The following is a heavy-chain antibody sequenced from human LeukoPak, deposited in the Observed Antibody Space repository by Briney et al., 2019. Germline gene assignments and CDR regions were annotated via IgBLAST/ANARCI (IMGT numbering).Heavy chain of an antibody. J-gene: IGHJ4*02. D-gene: IGHD5-18*01. CDR1: GFTFSNYE. CDR2: ISSSGRNI. CDR3: ARDLVQLWSKDY. V-gene: IGHV3-48*03. Sequence: GGSLRLSCAASGFTFSNYEFNWVRQAPGKGPEWVSYISSSGRNIYYADSVKGRFTISRDNAKNSLYLQMNSLRAEDTAVYYCARDLVQLWSKDYWGQGTLVTVSS.